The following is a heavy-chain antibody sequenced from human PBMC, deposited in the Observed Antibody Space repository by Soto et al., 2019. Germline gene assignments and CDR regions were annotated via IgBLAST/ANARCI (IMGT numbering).Heavy chain of an antibody. J-gene: IGHJ5*02. D-gene: IGHD6-13*01. CDR2: INHSGST. CDR3: ARGQDPYSSSWYIPRLRFDP. CDR1: GGSFSGYY. V-gene: IGHV4-34*01. Sequence: SETLSLTCAVYGGSFSGYYWSWIRQPPGKGLEWIGEINHSGSTNYNPSLKSRVTISVDTSKNQFSLKLSSVTAADTAVYYCARGQDPYSSSWYIPRLRFDPWGQGTLVTVSS.